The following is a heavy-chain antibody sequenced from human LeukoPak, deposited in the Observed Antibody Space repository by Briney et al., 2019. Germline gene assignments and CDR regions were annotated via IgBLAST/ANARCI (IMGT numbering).Heavy chain of an antibody. V-gene: IGHV4-59*01. CDR3: ARGVGFDI. CDR2: IYYSGST. Sequence: SETLSLTCTVSGGSISSYYWSWIRQPPRKGLEWIGYIYYSGSTNYNPSLKSRVTISVDTSKNQFSLKLSAVSAADTAVYYCARGVGFDIWGQGTMVTVSS. D-gene: IGHD1-26*01. CDR1: GGSISSYY. J-gene: IGHJ3*02.